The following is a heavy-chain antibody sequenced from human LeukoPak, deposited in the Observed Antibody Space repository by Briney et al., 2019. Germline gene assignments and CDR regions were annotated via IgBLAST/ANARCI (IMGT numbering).Heavy chain of an antibody. D-gene: IGHD3-9*01. J-gene: IGHJ5*02. V-gene: IGHV4-59*08. CDR2: IYNSGST. CDR3: ARLGGDYDILTGYYNEPYFDP. Sequence: PSETLSLTCTVSGGSISSYYWSWIRQSPGKGLEWIGYIYNSGSTNYNPSLKSRVTISVDTSKNQFSLKLSSVTAADTAVYYCARLGGDYDILTGYYNEPYFDPWGQGTLVTISS. CDR1: GGSISSYY.